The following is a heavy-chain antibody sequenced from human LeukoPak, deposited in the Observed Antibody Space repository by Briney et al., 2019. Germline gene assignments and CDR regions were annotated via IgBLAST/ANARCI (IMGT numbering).Heavy chain of an antibody. V-gene: IGHV3-9*01. CDR3: AKDNDSSGYYSPSLAD. CDR2: ISWNSGSI. CDR1: GFTFDDYA. J-gene: IGHJ4*02. Sequence: GGSLRLSCAASGFTFDDYAMHWVRQAPGKGLEWVSGISWNSGSIGYADSVKGRFTISRDNAKNSLYLQMNSLRAEDTALYYCAKDNDSSGYYSPSLADWGQGTLVTVSS. D-gene: IGHD3-22*01.